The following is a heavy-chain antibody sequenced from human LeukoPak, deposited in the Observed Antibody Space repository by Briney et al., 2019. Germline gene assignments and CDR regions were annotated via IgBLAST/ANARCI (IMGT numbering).Heavy chain of an antibody. CDR1: GFTFSDYY. J-gene: IGHJ4*02. CDR2: ISSSGSTI. Sequence: PGGSLRLSCAASGFTFSDYYMSWIRQAPGKGLEWVSYISSSGSTIYYADSVKGRFTISRDNAKNSLYLQMNSLRAEDTAVYYCARARLVGSGSYWAFDYWGQGTLVTVSS. V-gene: IGHV3-11*01. CDR3: ARARLVGSGSYWAFDY. D-gene: IGHD3-10*01.